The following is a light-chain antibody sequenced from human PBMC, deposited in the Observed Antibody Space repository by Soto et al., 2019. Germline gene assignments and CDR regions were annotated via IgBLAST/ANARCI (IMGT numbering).Light chain of an antibody. CDR2: DAF. CDR1: QSINSW. V-gene: IGKV1-5*02. J-gene: IGKJ1*01. CDR3: EQYDSYSPRT. Sequence: DLQMTQSPSTLSASVGDRVTIICRASQSINSWVAWYQQKPWKAPKVLIYDAFVLESGAPSRFSGSGSGTYFTLTISGLQPDDVATSYCEQYDSYSPRTFGHGTKVEVK.